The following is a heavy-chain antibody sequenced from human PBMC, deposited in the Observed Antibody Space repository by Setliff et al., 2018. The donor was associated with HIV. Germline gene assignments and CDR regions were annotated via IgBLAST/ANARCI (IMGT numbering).Heavy chain of an antibody. Sequence: SETLSLTCTVSGGSISSSSYYWGWIRQPPGKGLEWTGRIYYSGSTYYNPSLKSRVTISVDTSKNQFSLKLSSVTAADTAAYYCARRQQLWLLYAFDIWGQGTMVTVSS. CDR1: GGSISSSSYY. CDR3: ARRQQLWLLYAFDI. J-gene: IGHJ3*02. V-gene: IGHV4-39*01. D-gene: IGHD5-18*01. CDR2: IYYSGST.